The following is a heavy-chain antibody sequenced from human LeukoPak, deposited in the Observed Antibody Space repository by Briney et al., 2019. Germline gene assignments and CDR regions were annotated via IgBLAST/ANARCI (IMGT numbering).Heavy chain of an antibody. CDR1: GGSISSSGYY. J-gene: IGHJ4*02. V-gene: IGHV4-39*01. CDR3: ARHRGATSGWPPFDY. Sequence: SETLSFTCTVSGGSISSSGYYWGWLRQPPGKGLEWIGSVYYSGTTYYTPSLNRRLTISVDPSKNQFSLKLSSVTAADTAVYYCARHRGATSGWPPFDYWGQGTLVTVSS. CDR2: VYYSGTT. D-gene: IGHD6-19*01.